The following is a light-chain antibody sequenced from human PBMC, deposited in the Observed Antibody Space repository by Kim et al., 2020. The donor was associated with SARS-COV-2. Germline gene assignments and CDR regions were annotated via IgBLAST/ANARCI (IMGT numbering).Light chain of an antibody. Sequence: SPSERATRSCRASQSVSSSYLAWYQQKPGQAPRLLIYGASSRATGIPDRFSGSGSGTDFTLTISRLEPEDVAVYYCQQYGSSPWTFGQGTKVEIK. J-gene: IGKJ1*01. CDR1: QSVSSSY. CDR2: GAS. V-gene: IGKV3-20*01. CDR3: QQYGSSPWT.